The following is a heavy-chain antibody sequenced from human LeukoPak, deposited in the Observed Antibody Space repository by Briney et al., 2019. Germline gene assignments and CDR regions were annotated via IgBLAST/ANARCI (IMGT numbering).Heavy chain of an antibody. J-gene: IGHJ4*02. CDR2: IKQDGSEK. V-gene: IGHV3-7*03. CDR1: GFTFSSYW. CDR3: AREYCSGGSCYSGGYYFDY. D-gene: IGHD2-15*01. Sequence: PGGSLRLSCAASGFTFSSYWMSWVRQAPGKGLEWVANIKQDGSEKYYVDSVKGRFTISRDNAKNSLYLQMNSLRAEDTAVYYRAREYCSGGSCYSGGYYFDYWGQGTLVTVSS.